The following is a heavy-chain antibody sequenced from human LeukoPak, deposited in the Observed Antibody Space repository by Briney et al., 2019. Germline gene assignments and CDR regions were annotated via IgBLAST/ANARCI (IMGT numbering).Heavy chain of an antibody. J-gene: IGHJ6*04. V-gene: IGHV1-24*01. CDR2: FYPEDGET. Sequence: ASVKVSCKVSGYTLTQLSMHWVRQAPGKGLEWMGGFYPEDGETIYAQKFQGRVTMTEDTSTDTAYMELSSLRSEDTAVYYCATGWNDGYYYYGMDVWGKGTTVTVSS. CDR3: ATGWNDGYYYYGMDV. CDR1: GYTLTQLS. D-gene: IGHD1-1*01.